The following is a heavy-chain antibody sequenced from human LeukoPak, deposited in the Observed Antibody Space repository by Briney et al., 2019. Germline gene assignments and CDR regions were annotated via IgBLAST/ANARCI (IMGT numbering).Heavy chain of an antibody. J-gene: IGHJ4*02. V-gene: IGHV4-59*08. Sequence: SETLSLTCTVSGGSINSYYWSWIRQPPGKGLEWIAYISDIGSINYNPSLKSRVTISLDTSKNQFSLKLSSVTAADTAVYYCAGHHPRNTVDFWGQGTLVTVSS. CDR1: GGSINSYY. CDR2: ISDIGSI. CDR3: AGHHPRNTVDF. D-gene: IGHD2/OR15-2a*01.